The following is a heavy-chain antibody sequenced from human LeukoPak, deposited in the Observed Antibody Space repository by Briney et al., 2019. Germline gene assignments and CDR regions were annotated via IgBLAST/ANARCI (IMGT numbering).Heavy chain of an antibody. V-gene: IGHV3-11*01. CDR1: GFPFCDYY. CDR3: ARIKEQWLAYYYYYMDV. Sequence: GGSLRHSFAASGFPFCDYYMSWIRQAPGEGLEVVSYISSSGSTIYYADSVKGRFTISRDNAKNSLYLQMNSLRAEDTAVYYCARIKEQWLAYYYYYMDVWGKGTTVTVSS. CDR2: ISSSGSTI. D-gene: IGHD6-19*01. J-gene: IGHJ6*03.